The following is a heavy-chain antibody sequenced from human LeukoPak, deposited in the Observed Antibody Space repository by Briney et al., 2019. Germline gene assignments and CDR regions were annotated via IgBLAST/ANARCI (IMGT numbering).Heavy chain of an antibody. CDR2: ISGTGGYT. CDR1: GFTFSSYA. D-gene: IGHD1-1*01. V-gene: IGHV3-23*01. CDR3: ARLLQLEREVVFDY. Sequence: HAGGSLRLSCGASGFTFSSYAMTWVRQAPGKGLEWVSAISGTGGYTYYTDSVKGRFTISRDNSKNTLYLEMNSLRAEDTAVYYCARLLQLEREVVFDYWGQGTLVTVSS. J-gene: IGHJ4*02.